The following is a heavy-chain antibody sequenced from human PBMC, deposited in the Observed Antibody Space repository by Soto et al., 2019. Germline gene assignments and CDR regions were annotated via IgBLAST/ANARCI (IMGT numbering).Heavy chain of an antibody. Sequence: SETLSLTFIVSGGSIRISSYYWGWIRQPPGKGLEWIGSIYYSGSTYYNPSLKSRVTISVDTSKNQFSLKLSSVTAADTAVYYCARVDFWSGYYGPYYYGMDVWGQGTTVT. CDR3: ARVDFWSGYYGPYYYGMDV. D-gene: IGHD3-3*01. CDR1: GGSIRISSYY. J-gene: IGHJ6*02. CDR2: IYYSGST. V-gene: IGHV4-39*01.